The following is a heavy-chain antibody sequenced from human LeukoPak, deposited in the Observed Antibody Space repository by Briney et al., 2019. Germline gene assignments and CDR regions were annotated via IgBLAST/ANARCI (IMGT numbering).Heavy chain of an antibody. V-gene: IGHV1-69*13. D-gene: IGHD2-2*01. J-gene: IGHJ4*02. CDR2: IIPIFGTA. Sequence: GASVKVSCKASGGTFSSYAISWVRQAPGQGLEWMGGIIPIFGTANYAQKFQGRVTITADESTSTARMELSSLRSEDTAVYYCAGTSRGEYYFDYWGQGTLVTVSS. CDR3: AGTSRGEYYFDY. CDR1: GGTFSSYA.